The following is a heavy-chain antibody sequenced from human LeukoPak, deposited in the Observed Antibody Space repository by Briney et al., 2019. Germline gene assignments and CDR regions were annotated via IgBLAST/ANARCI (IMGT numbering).Heavy chain of an antibody. CDR3: AKDYPSAVGASPFEY. CDR2: IGYDGSNNYDGSSK. D-gene: IGHD1-26*01. V-gene: IGHV3-30*02. Sequence: GGSLRLSCAASGFTFSSSGMHWVRQAPGKGLEWVTFIGYDGSNNYDGSSKYYADSVKGRFTISRDNSKNTLYLQMNRLRPEDTALYYCAKDYPSAVGASPFEYWGQGTLVTVS. J-gene: IGHJ4*02. CDR1: GFTFSSSG.